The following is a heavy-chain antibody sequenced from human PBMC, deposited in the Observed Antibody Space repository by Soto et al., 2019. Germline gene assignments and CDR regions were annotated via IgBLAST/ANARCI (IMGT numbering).Heavy chain of an antibody. CDR3: ARGLVGLTPGVDY. CDR2: ISSSSSTI. D-gene: IGHD1-26*01. J-gene: IGHJ4*02. CDR1: GFTFSSYS. V-gene: IGHV3-48*02. Sequence: EVQLVESGGGLVQPGGSLRLSCAASGFTFSSYSMNWVRQAPGEGLEWVSYISSSSSTIYYADSVKGRFTISRDNAKNSLYLQMNSLRDEDTAVYYCARGLVGLTPGVDYWGQGTLVTVSS.